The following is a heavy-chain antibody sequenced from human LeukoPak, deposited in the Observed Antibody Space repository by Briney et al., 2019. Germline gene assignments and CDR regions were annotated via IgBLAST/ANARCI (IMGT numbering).Heavy chain of an antibody. D-gene: IGHD3-10*01. CDR2: IIPVFGTT. CDR3: ARGSGTITMVRGVFYGMDV. J-gene: IGHJ6*02. Sequence: SVKVSCRASEGTFSNYAISWVRQAPGQGLEWMGGIIPVFGTTNYAQKFQGRVTITADESTSTAYMELSSLRSEDTAVYYCARGSGTITMVRGVFYGMDVWGQGTTVTVSS. V-gene: IGHV1-69*01. CDR1: EGTFSNYA.